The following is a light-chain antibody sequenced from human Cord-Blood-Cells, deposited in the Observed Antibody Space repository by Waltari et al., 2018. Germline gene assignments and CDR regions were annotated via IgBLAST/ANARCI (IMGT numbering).Light chain of an antibody. Sequence: ELVMTQSPATLSVSPGYRAPLSCRASQRVSSNLAWYQQKPGQPPRLLIYGASTRSTGLPARFSGSGSGTEFTLTISSLQSEDFAVYYCQQYNNWPPWTFGQGTKVEIK. V-gene: IGKV3-15*01. J-gene: IGKJ1*01. CDR1: QRVSSN. CDR3: QQYNNWPPWT. CDR2: GAS.